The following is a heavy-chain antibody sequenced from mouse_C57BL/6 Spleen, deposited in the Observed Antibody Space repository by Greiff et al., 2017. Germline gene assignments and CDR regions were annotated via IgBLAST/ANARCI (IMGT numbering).Heavy chain of an antibody. D-gene: IGHD2-12*01. CDR1: GYTFTSYW. Sequence: QVKLQQPGAELVQPGASVKMSCKSSGYTFTSYWITWVKQRPGKGLEWIGDINPGNGSTNYNEKLKSKATLTVDTSSSTAYMQLSSLTSEDSAIYYCARRDSYDHYAMDYWGQGASVTVSS. CDR3: ARRDSYDHYAMDY. J-gene: IGHJ4*01. V-gene: IGHV1-55*01. CDR2: INPGNGST.